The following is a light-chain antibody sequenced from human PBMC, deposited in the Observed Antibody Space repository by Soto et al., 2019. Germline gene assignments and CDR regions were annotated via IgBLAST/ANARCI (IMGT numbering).Light chain of an antibody. CDR1: HSLLHSNGYNY. CDR2: LGS. CDR3: MQALQTPFT. V-gene: IGKV2-28*01. J-gene: IGKJ5*01. Sequence: VVMTQSPLSLPVTPGEPASISCRSSHSLLHSNGYNYLDWYLQKPGQSPQLLIYLGSNRSSGVPDRFSGSGSGTDFTLKISRVEAEDVGVYYCMQALQTPFTFGQGTRLEI.